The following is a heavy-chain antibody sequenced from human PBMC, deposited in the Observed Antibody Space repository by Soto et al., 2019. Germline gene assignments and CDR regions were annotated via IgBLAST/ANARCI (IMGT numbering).Heavy chain of an antibody. CDR3: AREGYGGAYNSYYGMDV. CDR2: IYYSGST. CDR1: GGSISSYY. V-gene: IGHV4-59*01. D-gene: IGHD5-12*01. J-gene: IGHJ6*02. Sequence: SETLSLTCSVSGGSISSYYWSWIRQPPGKGLEWIGNIYYSGSTNYNPSLKSRVTISVDMSKNQFSLKLSSVTAADTAVYYCAREGYGGAYNSYYGMDVWGQGTTVTVSS.